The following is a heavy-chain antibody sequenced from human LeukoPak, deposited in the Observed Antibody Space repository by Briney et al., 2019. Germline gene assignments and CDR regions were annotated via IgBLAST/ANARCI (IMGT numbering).Heavy chain of an antibody. D-gene: IGHD2-8*01. Sequence: GGSLRLSCAASGFTFSSYSINWVRQAPGKGLEWVANIKQDGSEKYYVDSVKGRFTISRDNAKNSLYLQMSSLRAEDTAVYYCARDVLDYWGQGTLVTVSS. J-gene: IGHJ4*02. V-gene: IGHV3-7*01. CDR2: IKQDGSEK. CDR3: ARDVLDY. CDR1: GFTFSSYS.